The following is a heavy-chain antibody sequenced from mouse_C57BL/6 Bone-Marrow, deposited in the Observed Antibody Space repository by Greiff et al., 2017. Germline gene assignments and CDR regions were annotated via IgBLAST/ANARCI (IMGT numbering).Heavy chain of an antibody. V-gene: IGHV1-69*01. J-gene: IGHJ4*01. CDR1: GYTFTSYW. Sequence: QVQLQQPGAELVMPGASVKLSCKASGYTFTSYWMHWVKQRPGQGLEWIGEIDPSDSYTNYNQKFQGKSTLTVDKSSSAAYMQLSSLTSEYSAVYDGAIDYGSSNVSLDYWSQGTSVTVSS. CDR3: AIDYGSSNVSLDY. D-gene: IGHD1-1*01. CDR2: IDPSDSYT.